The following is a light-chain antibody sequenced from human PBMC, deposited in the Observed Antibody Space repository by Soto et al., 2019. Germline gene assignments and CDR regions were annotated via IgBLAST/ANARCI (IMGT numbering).Light chain of an antibody. CDR2: DAS. V-gene: IGKV1-33*01. J-gene: IGKJ4*01. CDR1: QDITKY. CDR3: QQYDHLPLT. Sequence: DIQMTQSPSSLSASVGDRVTITCQATQDITKYINWYEQKAGKAPKLLIYDASNLETGVSSRFSGSGSGTDFSLTISNLQPEDSATYYCQQYDHLPLTFGGGPKVEIK.